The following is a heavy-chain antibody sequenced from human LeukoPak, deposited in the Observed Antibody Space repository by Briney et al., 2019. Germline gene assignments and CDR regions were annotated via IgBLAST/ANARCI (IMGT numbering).Heavy chain of an antibody. CDR1: GFTFSTYW. J-gene: IGHJ4*02. V-gene: IGHV3-74*01. D-gene: IGHD2-2*01. Sequence: PGGSLRLSCAASGFTFSTYWMHWVRQAPGKGLVWVSRINSDGSSTSYADSVKGRFTISRDNAKNTLYLQMNSLRAEDTAVYYCVRGWPENHALFDYWGQGTLVTVSS. CDR3: VRGWPENHALFDY. CDR2: INSDGSST.